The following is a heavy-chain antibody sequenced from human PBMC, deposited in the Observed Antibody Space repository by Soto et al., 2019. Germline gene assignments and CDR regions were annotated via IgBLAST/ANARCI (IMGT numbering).Heavy chain of an antibody. D-gene: IGHD2-21*01. Sequence: QVQLVQSGAEVKKPGSSVKVSCKASGGTFSSYTLSWVRQAPGQGLEWMGRIIPILGIANYAQKFQGRATITADKSTSTAYMALSSLRSEDTAVYYCAVDSRGPDPWGQGTLVTVSS. CDR3: AVDSRGPDP. CDR1: GGTFSSYT. CDR2: IIPILGIA. J-gene: IGHJ5*02. V-gene: IGHV1-69*02.